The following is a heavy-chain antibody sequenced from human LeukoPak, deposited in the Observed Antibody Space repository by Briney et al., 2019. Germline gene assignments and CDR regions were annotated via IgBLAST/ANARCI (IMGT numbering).Heavy chain of an antibody. J-gene: IGHJ3*02. CDR1: GVTFSNYG. Sequence: PGRSLRLSCAASGVTFSNYGMHWVRQAPGKGLEWMAVIWYDGTNKYYADSVKGRFTISRYNSKKTLYMQMITLRAEDTAVYYCTKNRGGWIDAFDIWGQGTMVTVSS. V-gene: IGHV3-33*06. CDR2: IWYDGTNK. CDR3: TKNRGGWIDAFDI. D-gene: IGHD5-12*01.